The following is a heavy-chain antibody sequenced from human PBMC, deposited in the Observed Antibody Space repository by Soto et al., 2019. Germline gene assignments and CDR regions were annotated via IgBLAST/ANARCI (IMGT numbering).Heavy chain of an antibody. J-gene: IGHJ3*01. CDR1: GFTFRTYW. Sequence: EVQLVGSGGGLVQPGGSLRLSCVASGFTFRTYWMTWVRQAPAKGLEWVANIKQDGSEKYYVDSVRGRFAISRDNAKDLLDLQMNSLRVEDTGVYYCSRDGLYLTYATSSGAAYSVWYQGKMVTAPS. CDR3: SRDGLYLTYATSSGAAYSV. V-gene: IGHV3-7*04. CDR2: IKQDGSEK. D-gene: IGHD6-19*01.